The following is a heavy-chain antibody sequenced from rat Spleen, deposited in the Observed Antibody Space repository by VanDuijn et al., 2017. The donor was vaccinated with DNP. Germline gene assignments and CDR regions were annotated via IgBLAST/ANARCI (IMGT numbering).Heavy chain of an antibody. J-gene: IGHJ1*01. V-gene: IGHV5-25*01. Sequence: EVQLVESGGGLVQPGRSLKLSCAASRFTFSNYDMAWVRQAPTKGLEWVASISPSGGSSYYRDSVKGRFTVSRDKAKSSLYLQMDSLRSEDTATYYCARHGRVTTVAAYWYFDFWGPGTMVTVSS. D-gene: IGHD1-11*01. CDR2: ISPSGGSS. CDR1: RFTFSNYD. CDR3: ARHGRVTTVAAYWYFDF.